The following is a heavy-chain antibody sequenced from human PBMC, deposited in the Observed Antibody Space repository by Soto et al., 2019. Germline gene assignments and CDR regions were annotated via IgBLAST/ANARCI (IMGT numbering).Heavy chain of an antibody. Sequence: HPGGSLRLSCAASGFTFSSYAMSWVRQAPGKGLEWVSAISGSGGSTYYADSVKGRFTISRDNSKNTLYLQMNSLRAEDTAVYYCAKVYWALVVVPTPFDYWGQGTLVTVSS. D-gene: IGHD3-22*01. CDR3: AKVYWALVVVPTPFDY. CDR1: GFTFSSYA. J-gene: IGHJ4*02. CDR2: ISGSGGST. V-gene: IGHV3-23*01.